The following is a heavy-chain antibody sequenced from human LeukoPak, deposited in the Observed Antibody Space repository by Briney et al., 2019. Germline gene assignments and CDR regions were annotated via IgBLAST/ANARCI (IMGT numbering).Heavy chain of an antibody. CDR3: ARMVDTGKSNWFDP. V-gene: IGHV1-18*01. Sequence: ASVKVSCKASGYTFTSYGISWVRQAPGQGLEWMGWISAYNGNTNYAQKLQGRVTMTTDTSTSTAYMEPRSLRSDDTAVYYCARMVDTGKSNWFDPWGQGTLVTVSS. CDR2: ISAYNGNT. CDR1: GYTFTSYG. J-gene: IGHJ5*02. D-gene: IGHD5-18*01.